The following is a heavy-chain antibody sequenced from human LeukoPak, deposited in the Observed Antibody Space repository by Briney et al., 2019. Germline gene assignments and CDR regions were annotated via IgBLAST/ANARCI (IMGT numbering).Heavy chain of an antibody. CDR1: GYTFTGYY. V-gene: IGHV1-2*02. Sequence: ASVKVSCKASGYTFTGYYMHWMRQAPGQGLEWMGWINPNSGGTNYAQKFQGRVTITRDTSISTAYMELSRLRSDDTAVYYCAADVGYCSSTSCYMGWFDPWGQGTLVTVSS. D-gene: IGHD2-2*03. CDR3: AADVGYCSSTSCYMGWFDP. CDR2: INPNSGGT. J-gene: IGHJ5*02.